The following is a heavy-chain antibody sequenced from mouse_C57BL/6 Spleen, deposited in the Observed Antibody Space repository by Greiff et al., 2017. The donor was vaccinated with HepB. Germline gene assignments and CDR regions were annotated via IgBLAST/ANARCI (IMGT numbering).Heavy chain of an antibody. D-gene: IGHD1-1*01. CDR1: GFTFSSYA. CDR3: ASLYYGSSPWYFDV. Sequence: DVQRVESGGGLVKPGGSLKLSCAASGFTFSSYAMSWVRQTPEKRLEWVATISDGGSYTYYPDNVKGRFTISRDNAKNNLYLQMSHLKSEDTAMYYCASLYYGSSPWYFDVWGTGTTVTVSS. J-gene: IGHJ1*03. CDR2: ISDGGSYT. V-gene: IGHV5-4*01.